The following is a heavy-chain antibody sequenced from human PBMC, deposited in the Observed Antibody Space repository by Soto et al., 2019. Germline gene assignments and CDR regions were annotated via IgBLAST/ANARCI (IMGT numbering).Heavy chain of an antibody. J-gene: IGHJ3*02. CDR3: ARDSSGGWYYEYPNAFDI. D-gene: IGHD2-15*01. Sequence: QVQLVQSGAEVKKPGASVKVSCKASGYTFTSYGISWVRQAPGQGLEWMGWISAYNGNTNYAQKLQGRVTMTTDTSTSTAYMDLRSLRADDTAVYYCARDSSGGWYYEYPNAFDIWGPGTMVTVSS. CDR2: ISAYNGNT. V-gene: IGHV1-18*01. CDR1: GYTFTSYG.